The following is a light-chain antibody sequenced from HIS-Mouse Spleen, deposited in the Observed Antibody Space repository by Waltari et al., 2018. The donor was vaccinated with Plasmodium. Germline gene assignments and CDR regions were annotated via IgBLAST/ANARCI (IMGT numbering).Light chain of an antibody. CDR2: EVS. CDR3: SSYTSSSTVV. Sequence: QSALTQPASVSGSPGQSITISCTGTSSDVGGYNYVSWYQQHPGKAPNLMIYEVSNLPSGVSNRFSGSKSGNTASLTISGLQAEDEADYYCSSYTSSSTVVFGGGTKLTVL. V-gene: IGLV2-14*01. J-gene: IGLJ2*01. CDR1: SSDVGGYNY.